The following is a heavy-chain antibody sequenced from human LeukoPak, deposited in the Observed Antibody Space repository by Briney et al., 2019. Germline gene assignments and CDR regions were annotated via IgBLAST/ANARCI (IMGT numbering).Heavy chain of an antibody. CDR3: AREGSSTMGGYDY. Sequence: PSETLSLTCTVSGGSISSYYWSWIRQPPGKGLEWIGYIYYSGSTNYNPSLKSRVTISIDTSKNQFSLKLSPVTAADTAVYYCAREGSSTMGGYDYWGQGTLVTVSS. CDR2: IYYSGST. CDR1: GGSISSYY. V-gene: IGHV4-59*01. D-gene: IGHD3-10*01. J-gene: IGHJ4*02.